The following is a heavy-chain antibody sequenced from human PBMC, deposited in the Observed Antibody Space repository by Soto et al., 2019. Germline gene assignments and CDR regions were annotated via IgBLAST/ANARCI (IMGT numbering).Heavy chain of an antibody. Sequence: GGSLRLSCAASGFTFSSYAMSWVRQAPGKGLEWVSAISGSGGSTYYADSVKGRFTISRDNSKNTLYLQMNSLRADDTAVYYCAKEVSKAPFGGVTYFDYWGQGTLVTVSS. D-gene: IGHD3-16*01. CDR3: AKEVSKAPFGGVTYFDY. V-gene: IGHV3-23*01. J-gene: IGHJ4*02. CDR1: GFTFSSYA. CDR2: ISGSGGST.